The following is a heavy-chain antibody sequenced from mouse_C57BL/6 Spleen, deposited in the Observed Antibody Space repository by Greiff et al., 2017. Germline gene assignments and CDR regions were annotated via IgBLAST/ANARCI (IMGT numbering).Heavy chain of an antibody. D-gene: IGHD2-4*01. V-gene: IGHV1-82*01. J-gene: IGHJ3*01. CDR3: ARVDPLSYYDYEGFAY. Sequence: QVTLKVSGPELVKPGASVKISCKASGYAFSSSWMTWVKQRPGKGLEWIGRIYPGDGAPHYHGKFKGKATLTADKSSSTAYMQLSSLTSEDSAVYVCARVDPLSYYDYEGFAYWGQGTLVTVSA. CDR2: IYPGDGAP. CDR1: GYAFSSSW.